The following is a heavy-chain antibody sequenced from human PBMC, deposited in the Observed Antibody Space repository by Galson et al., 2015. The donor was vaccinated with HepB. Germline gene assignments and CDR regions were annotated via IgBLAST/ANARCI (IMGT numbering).Heavy chain of an antibody. V-gene: IGHV3-64D*06. CDR3: VKDQGTVAGPLFDY. CDR2: ISSNGGST. D-gene: IGHD6-19*01. CDR1: GFTFSSYA. J-gene: IGHJ4*02. Sequence: SLRLSCAASGFTFSSYAMHWVRQAPGKGLEYVSAISSNGGSTYYADSVKGRFTISRDNSKNTLYLQMSSLRAEDTAVYYCVKDQGTVAGPLFDYWGQGTLVTVSS.